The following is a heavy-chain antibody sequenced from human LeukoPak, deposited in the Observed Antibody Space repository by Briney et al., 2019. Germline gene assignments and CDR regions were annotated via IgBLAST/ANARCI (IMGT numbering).Heavy chain of an antibody. CDR1: GFSFSTQR. CDR3: AKYAPPTTVVTRFFDY. CDR2: INIDERIT. D-gene: IGHD4-23*01. J-gene: IGHJ4*02. Sequence: GGSLRLSCAASGFSFSTQRMHWVRQAPGKGLVWVSYINIDERITGYADSVKGRFTISRDNAKNTLYLQMNSLRAEDTAVYYCAKYAPPTTVVTRFFDYWGQGTLVTVSS. V-gene: IGHV3-74*01.